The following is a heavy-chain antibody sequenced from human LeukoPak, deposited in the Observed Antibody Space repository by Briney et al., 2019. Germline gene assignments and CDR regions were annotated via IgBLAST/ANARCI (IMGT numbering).Heavy chain of an antibody. CDR1: GFAFSSFA. J-gene: IGHJ4*02. D-gene: IGHD1-26*01. CDR3: AKGVGTNKGGYYFDY. V-gene: IGHV3-23*01. Sequence: GGSLRLSCAASGFAFSSFAMSWVRQAPGKGLDWVSSISGIGGSTYYADSVKGRFTISRDSSKNTLYLQMNSLRAEDTAVYYCAKGVGTNKGGYYFDYWGQGTPVTVSS. CDR2: ISGIGGST.